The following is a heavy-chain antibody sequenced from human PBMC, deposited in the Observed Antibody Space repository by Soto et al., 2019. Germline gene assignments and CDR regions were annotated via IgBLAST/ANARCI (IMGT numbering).Heavy chain of an antibody. CDR2: IIPIFGTA. J-gene: IGHJ6*02. D-gene: IGHD1-1*01. CDR1: GGTFSSYA. Sequence: ASVKVSCKASGGTFSSYAISWVRQAPGQGLEWMGGIIPIFGTANYAQKFQGRVTITADESTSTAYMELSSLRSEDTAVYYCARVGTGTAYYYYGMDVWGQGTTVTVSS. V-gene: IGHV1-69*13. CDR3: ARVGTGTAYYYYGMDV.